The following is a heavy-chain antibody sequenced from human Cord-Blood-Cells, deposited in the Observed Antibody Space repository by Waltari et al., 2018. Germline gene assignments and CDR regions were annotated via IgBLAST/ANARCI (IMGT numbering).Heavy chain of an antibody. V-gene: IGHV4-31*03. CDR2: IYYSGST. CDR1: GGSISSGGYY. CDR3: ARVRFLEWSKYYYYMDV. Sequence: QVQLQESGPGLVKPSQTLSLTCTVSGGSISSGGYYWSWIRQHPGKGLEWLGYIYYSGSTYYNPSLKCRVTISVDTSKTQFSLKLSSVTAADTAVYYCARVRFLEWSKYYYYMDVWGKGTTVTVSS. D-gene: IGHD3-3*01. J-gene: IGHJ6*03.